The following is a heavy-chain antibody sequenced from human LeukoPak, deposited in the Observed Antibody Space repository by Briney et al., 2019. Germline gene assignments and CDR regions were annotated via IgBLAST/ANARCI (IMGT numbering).Heavy chain of an antibody. Sequence: ASVKVSCKVSGYTLTELSMHWVRQAPGKGLEWMGGFDPEDGETIYAQKFQGRVTMTEDTSTDTAYMELSSLRSEDTAVYYCATNRIVVVPAAMVYWGQGTLVTVSS. CDR1: GYTLTELS. D-gene: IGHD2-2*01. J-gene: IGHJ4*02. V-gene: IGHV1-24*01. CDR2: FDPEDGET. CDR3: ATNRIVVVPAAMVY.